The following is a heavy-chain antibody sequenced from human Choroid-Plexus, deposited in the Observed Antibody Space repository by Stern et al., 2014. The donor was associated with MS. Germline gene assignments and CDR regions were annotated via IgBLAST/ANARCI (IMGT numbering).Heavy chain of an antibody. CDR1: GFTFGSCA. CDR3: AKDRQDLTYLFDH. J-gene: IGHJ5*02. D-gene: IGHD2-2*01. CDR2: VSYDVSNK. V-gene: IGHV3-30*18. Sequence: MQLVESGGGVVQPGRPLRLSCVASGFTFGSCAMHWVRQAPGKGLEWVAGVSYDVSNKYYVDSVKGRFTISRDNSQNTLYMQMSSLRPEDTAVYYCAKDRQDLTYLFDHWGQGSLVTVSS.